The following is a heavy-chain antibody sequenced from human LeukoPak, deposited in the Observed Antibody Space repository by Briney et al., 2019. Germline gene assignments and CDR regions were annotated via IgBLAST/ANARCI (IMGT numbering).Heavy chain of an antibody. CDR3: ARVLAGYDY. D-gene: IGHD2-15*01. J-gene: IGHJ4*02. Sequence: GGSLRLSCAASGFTFSMYSMHWVRQAPGEGRECVSAINSDGSSTYYADSVRGRFTISRDNSKNTLYLQMGSLITEDMAVYYCARVLAGYDYWGQGTLVTVSS. V-gene: IGHV3-64*02. CDR2: INSDGSST. CDR1: GFTFSMYS.